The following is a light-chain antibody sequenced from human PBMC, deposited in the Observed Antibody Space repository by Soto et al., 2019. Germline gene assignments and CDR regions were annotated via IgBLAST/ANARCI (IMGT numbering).Light chain of an antibody. Sequence: EIVCTQSPGSLPLSAGERATLSCRASQSTSSNSVAWHQQRPGQAHRLLIYHASNRATGITDRFSGSGSGTDFTLTISRLEPEDFPVYHCHQSGSSGTFGQGTKVDIK. V-gene: IGKV3-20*01. CDR1: QSTSSNS. CDR3: HQSGSSGT. J-gene: IGKJ1*01. CDR2: HAS.